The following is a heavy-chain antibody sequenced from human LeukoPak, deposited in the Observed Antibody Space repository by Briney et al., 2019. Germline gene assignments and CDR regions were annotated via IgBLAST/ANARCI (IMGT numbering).Heavy chain of an antibody. V-gene: IGHV1-8*03. J-gene: IGHJ5*02. Sequence: ASVTVSYKASLYTFTTYDINWVRQATGQGLEWMGWMNPNSGNTGYAQKFQGRVTITRNTSISTAYMELSSLRSEDTAVYYCARGGKNCSAGSCYRWFDPWGQGTLVTVSS. CDR1: LYTFTTYD. D-gene: IGHD2-15*01. CDR3: ARGGKNCSAGSCYRWFDP. CDR2: MNPNSGNT.